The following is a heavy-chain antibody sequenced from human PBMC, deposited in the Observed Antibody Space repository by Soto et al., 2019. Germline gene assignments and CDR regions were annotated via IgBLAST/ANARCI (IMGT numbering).Heavy chain of an antibody. V-gene: IGHV3-23*01. Sequence: QPGGSLRLSCAASGFTFSSYAMSWVRQAPGKGLEWVSAISGSGGSTYYADSVKGRFTISRDNSKNTLYLQMNSLRAEDTAVYYCAIQRPYYYDSSGSKYYFDYWGQGTLVTVSS. J-gene: IGHJ4*02. CDR3: AIQRPYYYDSSGSKYYFDY. CDR2: ISGSGGST. D-gene: IGHD3-22*01. CDR1: GFTFSSYA.